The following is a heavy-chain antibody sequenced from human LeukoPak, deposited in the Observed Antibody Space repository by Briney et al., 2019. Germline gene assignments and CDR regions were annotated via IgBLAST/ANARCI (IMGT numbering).Heavy chain of an antibody. D-gene: IGHD6-6*01. V-gene: IGHV3-23*01. CDR2: ISGSGGST. CDR3: AKDEYYYDH. J-gene: IGHJ4*02. CDR1: GFTFTSYG. Sequence: GGSLRLSCKASGFTFTSYGMSWVRQAPGQGLEWVSTISGSGGSTYYADSVKGRFTISRDNSKNTLYLQMNSLRAEDTAVYYCAKDEYYYDHWGQGTLVTVSS.